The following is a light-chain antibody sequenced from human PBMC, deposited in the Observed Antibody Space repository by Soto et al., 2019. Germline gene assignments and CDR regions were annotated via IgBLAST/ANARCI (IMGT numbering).Light chain of an antibody. CDR3: QQRSNWPPFDFT. J-gene: IGKJ3*01. Sequence: EIVLTQSPATLSLSPGERATLSCRASQSVSSYLAWYQQKPCQAPRLLIYDASNRATGIPARFSGSGSGTDFTLTISSLEPEDFAVYYCQQRSNWPPFDFTFGPGTKVDIK. CDR1: QSVSSY. V-gene: IGKV3-11*01. CDR2: DAS.